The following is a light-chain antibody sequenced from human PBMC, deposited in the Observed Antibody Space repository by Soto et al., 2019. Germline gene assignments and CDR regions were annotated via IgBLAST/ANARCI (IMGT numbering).Light chain of an antibody. CDR3: QQYNNWPLT. CDR1: KNVSSN. V-gene: IGKV3-15*01. J-gene: IGKJ4*01. Sequence: EIVMTQSPATLSVPPGERATLSCRASKNVSSNLAWYQKKPGQAPRLLIYGASTRATGIPARFSGSGSGTEFTLTISSLQSEDFAVYYCQQYNNWPLTFGGGTKVEIK. CDR2: GAS.